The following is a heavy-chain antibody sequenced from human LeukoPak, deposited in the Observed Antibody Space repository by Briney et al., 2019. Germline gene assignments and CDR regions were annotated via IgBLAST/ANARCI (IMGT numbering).Heavy chain of an antibody. Sequence: KASETLSLTCAVSGGSISSGGYSWSWIRQPPGKGLEWIGYIYHSGSTYYNPSLKSRVTISVDRSKNQFSLKLSSVTAADTAVYYCARAEGFSGYDLNFDYWAREPWSPSPQ. D-gene: IGHD5-12*01. CDR1: GGSISSGGYS. J-gene: IGHJ4*02. CDR3: ARAEGFSGYDLNFDY. CDR2: IYHSGST. V-gene: IGHV4-30-2*01.